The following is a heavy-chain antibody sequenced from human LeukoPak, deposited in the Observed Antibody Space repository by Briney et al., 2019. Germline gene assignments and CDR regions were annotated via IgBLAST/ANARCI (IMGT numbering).Heavy chain of an antibody. CDR3: ARQRGYHYDSTTNRFSDL. CDR1: GDSISSSSYY. Sequence: SETLSLTCTVSGDSISSSSYYWGWIRPPPGKGLEWIGSIYYGGITYYNPSLKSRVTISVDTSKNQFSLKLNSVTAADTAVYYCARQRGYHYDSTTNRFSDLWGQGTRVTVSS. J-gene: IGHJ5*02. V-gene: IGHV4-39*01. D-gene: IGHD3-22*01. CDR2: IYYGGIT.